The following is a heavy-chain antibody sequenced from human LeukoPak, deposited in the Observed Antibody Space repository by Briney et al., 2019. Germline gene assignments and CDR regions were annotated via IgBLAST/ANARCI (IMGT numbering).Heavy chain of an antibody. V-gene: IGHV4-39*07. CDR2: IYHSGST. Sequence: SGTLSLTCSVSGGSISSSSYYWGWIRQPPGKGLEWIGYIYHSGSTYYNPSLKSRVTISVDRSKNQFSLKLSSVTAADTAVYYCARAQEYQLLYGGAFDIWGQGTMVTVSS. J-gene: IGHJ3*02. CDR1: GGSISSSSYY. CDR3: ARAQEYQLLYGGAFDI. D-gene: IGHD2-2*02.